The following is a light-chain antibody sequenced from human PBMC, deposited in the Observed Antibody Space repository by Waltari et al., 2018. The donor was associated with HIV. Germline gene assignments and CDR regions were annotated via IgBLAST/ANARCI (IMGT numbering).Light chain of an antibody. CDR1: QSLVYSDGNTY. Sequence: DVVMTQSPLYLPVTLGQPASISCRSSQSLVYSDGNTYLSWFQQRPGQSPRRLIYKVSNRDSGVPDRFSGSGSRTYFTLKISRVEADDVGIYYCMQGTDWPPMFGQGTKVEIK. J-gene: IGKJ1*01. CDR2: KVS. V-gene: IGKV2-30*01. CDR3: MQGTDWPPM.